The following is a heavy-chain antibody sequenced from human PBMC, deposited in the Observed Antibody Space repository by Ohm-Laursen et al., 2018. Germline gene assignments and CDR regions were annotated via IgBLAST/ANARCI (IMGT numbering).Heavy chain of an antibody. CDR1: GGSISSYY. V-gene: IGHV4-4*07. D-gene: IGHD3-9*01. CDR2: IYTSGST. Sequence: SDTLSLTCTVSGGSISSYYWSWIRQPAGKGLEWIGRIYTSGSTNYNPSLESRVTMSVDTSRNQFSLKLTSVTAADTAVYYCAVSEVRYSFTYLADFWGQGTLVTVSS. J-gene: IGHJ4*02. CDR3: AVSEVRYSFTYLADF.